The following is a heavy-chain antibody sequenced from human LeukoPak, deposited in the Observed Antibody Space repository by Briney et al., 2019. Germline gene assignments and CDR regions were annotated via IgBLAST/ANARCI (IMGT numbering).Heavy chain of an antibody. CDR1: GGSIRNYY. CDR2: VSYSGST. Sequence: SETLSLTCTVSGGSIRNYYWSWIRQPPGKGLEWFGYVSYSGSTNYNPSHRSRVTISVDTSKNQFSLRLSSVTAADTAVYFCARAGRIEATSTYYFDYWGQGTLVTVSS. J-gene: IGHJ4*02. V-gene: IGHV4-59*01. D-gene: IGHD2/OR15-2a*01. CDR3: ARAGRIEATSTYYFDY.